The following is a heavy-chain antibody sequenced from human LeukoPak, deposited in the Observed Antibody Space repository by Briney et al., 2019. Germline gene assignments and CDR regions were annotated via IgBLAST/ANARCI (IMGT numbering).Heavy chain of an antibody. Sequence: SETLSLTCAVYGESFSGYYWNWIRQPPGKGLEWIGEINHSGSTNYNPSLKSRVTISVDTSKNQFSLKLSSGTAADTAVYYCARGMSDYYGSGSYDYWGQGTLVTVSS. CDR2: INHSGST. V-gene: IGHV4-34*01. D-gene: IGHD3-10*01. CDR3: ARGMSDYYGSGSYDY. J-gene: IGHJ4*02. CDR1: GESFSGYY.